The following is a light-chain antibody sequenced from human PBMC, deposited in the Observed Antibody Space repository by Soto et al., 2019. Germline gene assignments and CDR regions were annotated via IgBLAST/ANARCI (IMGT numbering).Light chain of an antibody. CDR3: AAWDDSLNGVV. J-gene: IGLJ2*01. V-gene: IGLV1-36*01. Sequence: QSVLTQPPSVSEAPRQRVTISCSGSSSNIGHNAVSWYQQVPGKAPKLLIYSDDLLPSGVSDRFSGSKSVTSASLAISGLQSEAEADYYCAAWDDSLNGVVFGGGTKLTVL. CDR2: SDD. CDR1: SSNIGHNA.